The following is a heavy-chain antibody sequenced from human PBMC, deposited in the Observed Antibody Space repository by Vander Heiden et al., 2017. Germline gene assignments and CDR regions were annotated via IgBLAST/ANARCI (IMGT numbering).Heavy chain of an antibody. V-gene: IGHV1-46*01. CDR3: ARCHIDDLLTGYCFDY. J-gene: IGHJ4*02. CDR2: SNSNNAYT. Sequence: QVHLVQSAAAVKKPGASVQVSCKASGYPFTSYFMHWVRQAPGQGLEWLGGSNSNNAYTIYAQKFQGRVTMTRDTSTGTVYMELSSLRSEDTAVYYWARCHIDDLLTGYCFDYWGQGTLVTVSS. CDR1: GYPFTSYF. D-gene: IGHD3-9*01.